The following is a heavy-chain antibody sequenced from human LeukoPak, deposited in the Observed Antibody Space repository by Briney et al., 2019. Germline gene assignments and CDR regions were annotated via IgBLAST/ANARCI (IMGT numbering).Heavy chain of an antibody. D-gene: IGHD6-13*01. J-gene: IGHJ4*02. CDR2: ISYDGSNK. Sequence: GRSLRLSCAASGFTFSSYGMHWVRQAPGKGLEWVAVISYDGSNKYYADSVKGRSTISRDNSKNTLYLQMNSLRAEDTAVYYCAKDRVGIAAAGYFDYWGQGTLVTVSS. V-gene: IGHV3-30*18. CDR1: GFTFSSYG. CDR3: AKDRVGIAAAGYFDY.